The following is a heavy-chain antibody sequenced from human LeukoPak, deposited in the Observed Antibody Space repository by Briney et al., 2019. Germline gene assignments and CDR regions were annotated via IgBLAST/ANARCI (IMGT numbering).Heavy chain of an antibody. D-gene: IGHD3-22*01. V-gene: IGHV4-4*09. Sequence: SETLSLTCTVSGGSISSYYWSWIRQPPGKGPEWIGYIYTSGSTNYNPSLKSRVTISVDTSKNQFSLKLSSVTAADTAVYYCARHLYYYDSSGYLDAYFDYWGQGTLVTVSS. CDR1: GGSISSYY. CDR3: ARHLYYYDSSGYLDAYFDY. CDR2: IYTSGST. J-gene: IGHJ4*02.